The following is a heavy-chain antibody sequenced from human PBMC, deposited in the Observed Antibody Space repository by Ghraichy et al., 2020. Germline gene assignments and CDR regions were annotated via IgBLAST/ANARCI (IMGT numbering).Heavy chain of an antibody. CDR1: GFTFSSYR. Sequence: GGSRRLSCVGSGFTFSSYRLNWVRQSPGKGLEWVSYITSTSSTKFYADSVKGRFTISRDNAQNSLYLQMNGLRDDDTAVYYCARGSTVVRFFYNDGMDVWGQGTTVTVSS. J-gene: IGHJ6*02. CDR3: ARGSTVVRFFYNDGMDV. D-gene: IGHD4-23*01. V-gene: IGHV3-48*02. CDR2: ITSTSSTK.